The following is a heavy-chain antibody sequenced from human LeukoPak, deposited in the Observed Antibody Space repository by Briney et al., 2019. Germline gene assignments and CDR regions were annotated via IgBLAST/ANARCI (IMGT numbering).Heavy chain of an antibody. Sequence: PGGSLRLSCAASGFSFSDYYMSWIRQAPGKGLEWVSYIGSSGSAGGNIYYAVSVKGRFTVSRDNAKDSLFLQMNSLQDADTAVYYCARAPTPYFTYYMDVWGKGTTVTVSS. J-gene: IGHJ6*03. CDR1: GFSFSDYY. V-gene: IGHV3-11*04. D-gene: IGHD2-21*01. CDR3: ARAPTPYFTYYMDV. CDR2: IGSSGSAGGNI.